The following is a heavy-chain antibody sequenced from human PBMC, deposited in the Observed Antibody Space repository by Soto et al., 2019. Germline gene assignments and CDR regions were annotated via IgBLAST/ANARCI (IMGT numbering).Heavy chain of an antibody. CDR2: INGDGTNT. CDR3: TRDGGGRYYGGFDN. V-gene: IGHV3-74*01. CDR1: GFNFNTYW. Sequence: EVQLVESGGGLVQPGGCLRLSCEISGFNFNTYWMHWVRQAPGEGVVWVSRINGDGTNTDYADSMKGRFTISRDNAKKTLYLDMSSLRVDDTAVYYCTRDGGGRYYGGFDNWGQGTLVTVSS. J-gene: IGHJ4*02. D-gene: IGHD1-26*01.